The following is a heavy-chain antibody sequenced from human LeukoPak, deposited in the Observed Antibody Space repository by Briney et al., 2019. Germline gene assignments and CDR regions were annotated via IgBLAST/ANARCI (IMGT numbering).Heavy chain of an antibody. D-gene: IGHD6-19*01. CDR3: AIIALVPM. V-gene: IGHV1-69*04. J-gene: IGHJ3*02. CDR2: FTPVFDMA. Sequence: GSSVKVSCKFSGGTFNNYAFSWVRQAPGQGLEWMGMFTPVFDMANYAQKFQGTVTITADKSTSTVYMELSSLRNEDTAVYYCAIIALVPMWGQGTKVTVSS. CDR1: GGTFNNYA.